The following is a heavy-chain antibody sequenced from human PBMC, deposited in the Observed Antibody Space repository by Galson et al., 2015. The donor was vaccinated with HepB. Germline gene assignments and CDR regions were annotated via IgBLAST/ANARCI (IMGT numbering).Heavy chain of an antibody. J-gene: IGHJ4*02. CDR3: ARGPRGGWYASWAGPTDY. CDR2: IWYDGSNK. D-gene: IGHD6-19*01. Sequence: SLRLSCAASGFTFSSYGMHWVRQAPGKGLEWVAVIWYDGSNKYYADSVKGRFTISRDHSKNTLYLQMNSLRAEDTAVYYCARGPRGGWYASWAGPTDYWGQGTLVTVSS. V-gene: IGHV3-33*08. CDR1: GFTFSSYG.